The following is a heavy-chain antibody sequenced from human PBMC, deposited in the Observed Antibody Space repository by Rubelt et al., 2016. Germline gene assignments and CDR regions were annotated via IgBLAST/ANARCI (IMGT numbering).Heavy chain of an antibody. CDR2: INSNGDRT. Sequence: EAQLLESGGGLVQPGESVRLSCAASGFTFSSYAMSWVRQAPGKGLEWVSAINSNGDRTYYGDSVKGRFTISRDNAKNSLYLQMNSLRDEDTAIYYCAREGGLDYWGQGTLVTVSS. D-gene: IGHD3-16*01. CDR1: GFTFSSYA. CDR3: AREGGLDY. V-gene: IGHV3-23*01. J-gene: IGHJ4*02.